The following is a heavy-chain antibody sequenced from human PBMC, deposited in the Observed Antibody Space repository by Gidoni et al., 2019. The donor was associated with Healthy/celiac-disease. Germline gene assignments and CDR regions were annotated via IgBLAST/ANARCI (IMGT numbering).Heavy chain of an antibody. CDR1: GFSLSTSGMC. Sequence: QVTLRESGPALVKPTQTLTLTCTFSGFSLSTSGMCVSWIRQPPGKALEWLALIDWDDDKYYSTSLKTRLTISKDTAKNQVVLTMTNMDPVDTATYYCARTVRYFDWVGYAFDIWGQGTMVTVSS. J-gene: IGHJ3*02. D-gene: IGHD3-9*01. CDR2: IDWDDDK. CDR3: ARTVRYFDWVGYAFDI. V-gene: IGHV2-70*01.